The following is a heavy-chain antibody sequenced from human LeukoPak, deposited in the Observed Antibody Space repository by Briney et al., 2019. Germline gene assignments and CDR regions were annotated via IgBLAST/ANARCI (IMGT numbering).Heavy chain of an antibody. V-gene: IGHV4-59*01. J-gene: IGHJ4*02. D-gene: IGHD1-1*01. CDR1: GGSISSYY. Sequence: PSETLSLTCTVSGGSISSYYWSWIRQPPGKGLEWIGYIYYSGSTNYNPSLKSRVTISVDTSKNQFSLELSSVTAADTAVYYCARGRAVWVPFDYWGQGTLVTVSS. CDR2: IYYSGST. CDR3: ARGRAVWVPFDY.